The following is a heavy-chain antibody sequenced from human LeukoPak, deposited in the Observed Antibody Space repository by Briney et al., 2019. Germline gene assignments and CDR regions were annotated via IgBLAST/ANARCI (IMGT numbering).Heavy chain of an antibody. CDR2: ISGSGGST. CDR3: AKDMVRAYYYGMDV. J-gene: IGHJ6*02. CDR1: GFTFSSYS. V-gene: IGHV3-23*01. D-gene: IGHD3-10*01. Sequence: PGGSLRLSCAASGFTFSSYSMNWVRQAPGKGLEWVSAISGSGGSTYYADSVKGRFTISRDNSKNTLYLQMNSLRAEDTAVYYCAKDMVRAYYYGMDVWGQGTTVTVSS.